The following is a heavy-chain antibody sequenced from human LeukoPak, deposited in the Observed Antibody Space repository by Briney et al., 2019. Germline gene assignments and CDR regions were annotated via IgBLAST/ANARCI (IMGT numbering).Heavy chain of an antibody. CDR1: GGSFSGYY. D-gene: IGHD2-15*01. CDR3: ARGWIRTKAVGY. J-gene: IGHJ4*02. Sequence: SETLSLTCAVYGGSFSGYYWSWIRQPPGKGLEWIGEINHSGSTNYNPSLKSRVTISVDTSKNQFSLNLSSVTAADTAVYYCARGWIRTKAVGYWGQGTLVTVSS. CDR2: INHSGST. V-gene: IGHV4-34*01.